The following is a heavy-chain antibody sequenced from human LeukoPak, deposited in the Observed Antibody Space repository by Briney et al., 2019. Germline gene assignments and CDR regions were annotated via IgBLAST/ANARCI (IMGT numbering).Heavy chain of an antibody. CDR2: ISSSGSTI. V-gene: IGHV3-48*01. J-gene: IGHJ6*03. Sequence: PGGSLRLSCAASGFTFSSYSMNWVRQAPGKGLEWVSYISSSGSTIYYADSVKGRFTISRDNSKNTLYLQMNSLRAEDTAVYYCATKPARGYSGYVYGYYYYMDVWGKGTTVTISS. CDR1: GFTFSSYS. CDR3: ATKPARGYSGYVYGYYYYMDV. D-gene: IGHD5-12*01.